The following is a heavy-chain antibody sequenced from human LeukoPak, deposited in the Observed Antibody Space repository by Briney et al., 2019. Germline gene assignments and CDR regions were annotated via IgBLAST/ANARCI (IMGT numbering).Heavy chain of an antibody. J-gene: IGHJ6*03. V-gene: IGHV4-34*01. Sequence: SETLSLTCAAYSGSFSGYYWSWIRQPPGKGLEWISEINHSGSTNYNPAPMSRVTISVDTSKNHFSLMLSSTTAADTAVYYCARGPWYYYMDVWGKGTTVTVSS. CDR1: SGSFSGYY. CDR2: INHSGST. CDR3: ARGPWYYYMDV.